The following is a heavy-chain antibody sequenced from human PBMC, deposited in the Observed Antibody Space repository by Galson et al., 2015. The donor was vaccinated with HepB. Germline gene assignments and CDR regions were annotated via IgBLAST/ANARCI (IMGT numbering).Heavy chain of an antibody. V-gene: IGHV4-59*01. J-gene: IGHJ5*02. D-gene: IGHD4-17*01. CDR3: ARFGYGDYVTFNWFDP. CDR1: GDSISSYF. CDR2: IYYSGTT. Sequence: ETLSLTCNVSGDSISSYFWSWIRQPPGKGLEWIGYIYYSGTTHYNPSLKSRVTISVDTSKNHFSLRLSSVTAADTAVYYCARFGYGDYVTFNWFDPWGQGTLVTVSS.